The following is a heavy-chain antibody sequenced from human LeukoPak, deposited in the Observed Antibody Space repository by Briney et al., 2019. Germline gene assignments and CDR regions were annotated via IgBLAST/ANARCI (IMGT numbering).Heavy chain of an antibody. CDR2: LNPDGSRK. D-gene: IGHD3-3*01. V-gene: IGHV3-7*01. Sequence: PGGSLRLSCAASGFTFSSYWMTWVRQAPGKGLEWVANLNPDGSRKFYVDPVKGRFTISRDNAKNSLYLQMHSLRAEDTALYYCARDAYDDSSESWGQGTLVTVSS. CDR1: GFTFSSYW. CDR3: ARDAYDDSSES. J-gene: IGHJ5*02.